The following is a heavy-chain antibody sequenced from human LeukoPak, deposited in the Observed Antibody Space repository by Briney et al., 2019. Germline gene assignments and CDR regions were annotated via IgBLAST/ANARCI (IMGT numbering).Heavy chain of an antibody. Sequence: SETLSLTCTVSGASISSYYWSWIRQPPGKGLEWIGYIYYSGTTNYNPSLKCRVTMSLDTSKNQFSLKLSSAHAADTAVYYCARVGYCSHGSCLRLDWYFDLWGRGTLVTVSS. J-gene: IGHJ2*01. CDR2: IYYSGTT. D-gene: IGHD2-15*01. CDR3: ARVGYCSHGSCLRLDWYFDL. V-gene: IGHV4-59*01. CDR1: GASISSYY.